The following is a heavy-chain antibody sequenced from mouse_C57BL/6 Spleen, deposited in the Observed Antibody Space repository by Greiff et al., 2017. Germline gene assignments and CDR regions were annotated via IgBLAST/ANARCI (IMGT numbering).Heavy chain of an antibody. CDR2: INPYNGGT. Sequence: EVKLVESGPVLVKPGASVKMSCKASGYTFTDYYMNWVKQSHGKSLEWIGVINPYNGGTSYNQKFKGKATLTVDKSSSTAYMELNSLTSEDSAVYYCARSDDYDWFDYWGQGTTLTVSS. CDR3: ARSDDYDWFDY. D-gene: IGHD2-4*01. CDR1: GYTFTDYY. J-gene: IGHJ2*01. V-gene: IGHV1-19*01.